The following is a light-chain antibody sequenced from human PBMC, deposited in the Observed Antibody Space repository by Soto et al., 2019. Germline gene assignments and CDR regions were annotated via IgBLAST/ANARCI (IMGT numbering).Light chain of an antibody. CDR3: QQYGSSPTWT. Sequence: EIVLTQSPGTLSLSPGERATLSCSASQSVTNNYLAWYQQRPGQAPRRLIYAASSRATGIPARFSGSGSGTDLTLTISRLEPQDSAVYYCQQYGSSPTWTFGQGTKVDIK. CDR2: AAS. V-gene: IGKV3-20*01. CDR1: QSVTNNY. J-gene: IGKJ1*01.